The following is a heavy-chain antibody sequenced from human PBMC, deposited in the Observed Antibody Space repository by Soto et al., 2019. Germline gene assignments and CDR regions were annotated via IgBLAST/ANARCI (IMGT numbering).Heavy chain of an antibody. CDR1: GGSISSSNW. D-gene: IGHD3-9*01. CDR3: ARVLRYFDWLLNHDAFDI. V-gene: IGHV4-4*02. Sequence: SETLSLTCAVSGGSISSSNWRSWVRQPPGKGLEWIGEIYHSGSTNYNPSLKSRVTISVDKSKNQFSLKLSSVTAADTAVYYCARVLRYFDWLLNHDAFDIWGQGTMVTVSS. J-gene: IGHJ3*02. CDR2: IYHSGST.